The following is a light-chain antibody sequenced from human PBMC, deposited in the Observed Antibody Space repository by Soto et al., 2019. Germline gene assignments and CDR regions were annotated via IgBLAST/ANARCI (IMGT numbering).Light chain of an antibody. CDR1: QNVYSNF. CDR2: GTS. J-gene: IGKJ3*01. Sequence: ETVLTQSPGTLSLSPGDRATLSCRASQNVYSNFVGWYQQRPGQAPRLLIYGTSTRATDIPERFSGSGSGTDFTLTISRLEPDDFAVYFCHQYGNSPLTFGPGTKVDF. CDR3: HQYGNSPLT. V-gene: IGKV3-20*01.